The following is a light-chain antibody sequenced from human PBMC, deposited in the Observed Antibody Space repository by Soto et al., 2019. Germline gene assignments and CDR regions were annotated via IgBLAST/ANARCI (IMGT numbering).Light chain of an antibody. CDR2: WAS. CDR3: QQYYSTPYT. J-gene: IGKJ2*01. CDR1: QSVLYNSNNKNY. V-gene: IGKV4-1*01. Sequence: DIVMTQSPDSLAVSLGERATINCKSSQSVLYNSNNKNYLAWYQQKAGQPPKLLIYWASTRESGVPDRFSGSGSGTDFTLTIRSLQAEDVAVYYCQQYYSTPYTFGQGTKLEIK.